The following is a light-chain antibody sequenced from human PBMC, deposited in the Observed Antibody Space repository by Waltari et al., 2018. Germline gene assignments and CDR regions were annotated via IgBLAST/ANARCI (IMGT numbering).Light chain of an antibody. Sequence: DIVMTQSPDSLAVSLGERATTNCKSSQSVLYSSNNKNYLAWYQQKPRQPPKLLIYWASTRESGVPDRFSGSGSGTDFTLTISSLQAEDVAVYYCQQYYGTPPTFGQGTKVEIK. J-gene: IGKJ1*01. V-gene: IGKV4-1*01. CDR1: QSVLYSSNNKNY. CDR3: QQYYGTPPT. CDR2: WAS.